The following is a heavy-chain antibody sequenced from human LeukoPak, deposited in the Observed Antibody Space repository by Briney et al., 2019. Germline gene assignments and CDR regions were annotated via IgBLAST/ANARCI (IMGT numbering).Heavy chain of an antibody. CDR3: ATGAVVGDAFDI. CDR1: GGSFSGYC. CDR2: INHSGST. V-gene: IGHV4-34*01. Sequence: SETLSLTCAVYGGSFSGYCWSWIRQPPGKGLEWIGEINHSGSTNYNPSLKSRVTISVDTSKNQFSLKLSSVTAADTAVYYCATGAVVGDAFDIWGQGTMVTVSS. J-gene: IGHJ3*02. D-gene: IGHD1-26*01.